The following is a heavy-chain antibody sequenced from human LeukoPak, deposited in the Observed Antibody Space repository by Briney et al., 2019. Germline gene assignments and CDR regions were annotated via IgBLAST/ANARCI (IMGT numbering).Heavy chain of an antibody. J-gene: IGHJ1*01. CDR1: GFTFSSDG. CDR2: IWYDGSNK. CDR3: ARARSLDGYFQH. D-gene: IGHD1-1*01. V-gene: IGHV3-33*01. Sequence: PGWSLRLSCGASGFTFSSDGMHWVRQAPGKGLEWVAVIWYDGSNKYYADSVKGRFTISRDNSKNTLYLQMNSLRAEDTAVYYCARARSLDGYFQHWGQGTLVTVSS.